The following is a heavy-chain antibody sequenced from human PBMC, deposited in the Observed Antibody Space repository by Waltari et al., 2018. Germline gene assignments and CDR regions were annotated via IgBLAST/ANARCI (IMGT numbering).Heavy chain of an antibody. V-gene: IGHV3-30-3*01. CDR1: GFPFSSYA. CDR3: ARDRGSMNYYYYGMDV. D-gene: IGHD1-26*01. CDR2: ISYDGSNK. J-gene: IGHJ6*02. Sequence: QVQLVESGGGVVQPGRSLRLSCAASGFPFSSYALPWVRQAPGKGLEWVAVISYDGSNKYYADSVKGRFTISRDNSKNTLYLQMNSLRAEDTAVYYCARDRGSMNYYYYGMDVWGQGTTVTVSS.